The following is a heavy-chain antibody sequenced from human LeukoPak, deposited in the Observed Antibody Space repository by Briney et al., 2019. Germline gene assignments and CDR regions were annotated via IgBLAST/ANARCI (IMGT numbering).Heavy chain of an antibody. CDR2: ISGSGDNT. D-gene: IGHD2-2*01. J-gene: IGHJ6*03. Sequence: GGSLRLSCAASGFTFNSYLMSWVRQAPGKGLEWVSGISGSGDNTYYAASVQGRFTISRDNSKNSLYLQMNSLRAEDTAVYYCARIVVVPAEGHYYMDVWGKGTTVTVSS. V-gene: IGHV3-23*01. CDR3: ARIVVVPAEGHYYMDV. CDR1: GFTFNSYL.